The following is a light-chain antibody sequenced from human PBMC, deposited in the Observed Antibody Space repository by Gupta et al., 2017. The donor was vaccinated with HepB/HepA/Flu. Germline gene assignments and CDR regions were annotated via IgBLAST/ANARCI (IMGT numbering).Light chain of an antibody. CDR2: GAS. CDR3: QQYNNRPLT. CDR1: QSVSSN. J-gene: IGKJ4*01. V-gene: IGKV3-15*01. Sequence: EIVMTQSPVTLSVSPGERATLSCRASQSVSSNLAWYQQKPGQAPRLLIYGASTRATGIPARFSGSGSGTEFTLTISSLHSEDFAVYYCQQYNNRPLTFGGGTKVEIK.